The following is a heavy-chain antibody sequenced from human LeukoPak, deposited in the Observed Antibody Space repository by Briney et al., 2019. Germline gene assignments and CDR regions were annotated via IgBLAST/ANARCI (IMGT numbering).Heavy chain of an antibody. CDR3: ARDHRYGRYYYGSAPKGVFDY. V-gene: IGHV1-18*01. D-gene: IGHD3-10*01. CDR1: GYTFTSYG. J-gene: IGHJ4*02. Sequence: ASVKVSCKASGYTFTSYGISWVRQAPGQGLEWMGWISAYNGNTNYAQKLQGRVTMTTDTSTSTAYMELRSLRSDDTAVYYCARDHRYGRYYYGSAPKGVFDYWGQGTLVTVSS. CDR2: ISAYNGNT.